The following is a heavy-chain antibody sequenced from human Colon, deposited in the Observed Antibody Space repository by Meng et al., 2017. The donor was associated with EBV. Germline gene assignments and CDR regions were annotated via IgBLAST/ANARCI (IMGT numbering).Heavy chain of an antibody. Sequence: VWRVRSGGGLLLPGGSLRLSCRASGFSFSSYAMSWVRQDPGKGLEWVSTIYGDSSGTFFADSVKGRFTISRDNSKNTLYLQMNSLRPDDTAVYYCADPGGVDIITTHWGQGTLVTVSS. D-gene: IGHD3-3*01. CDR2: IYGDSSGT. J-gene: IGHJ4*02. CDR3: ADPGGVDIITTH. V-gene: IGHV3-23*04. CDR1: GFSFSSYA.